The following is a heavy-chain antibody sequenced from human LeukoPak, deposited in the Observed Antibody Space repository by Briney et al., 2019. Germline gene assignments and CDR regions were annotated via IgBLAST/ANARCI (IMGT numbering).Heavy chain of an antibody. CDR2: IYSGGST. CDR1: GFTVSSNY. D-gene: IGHD2-2*01. Sequence: PGGSLRLSCAASGFTVSSNYMSWVRQAPGKGLEWVSVIYSGGSTYYADSVKGRFTISRDNSKNTLYLQMNSLRAEDTAVYYCARGNRYCSSTSCYNWFDPWGQGTLVTVSS. J-gene: IGHJ5*02. CDR3: ARGNRYCSSTSCYNWFDP. V-gene: IGHV3-53*01.